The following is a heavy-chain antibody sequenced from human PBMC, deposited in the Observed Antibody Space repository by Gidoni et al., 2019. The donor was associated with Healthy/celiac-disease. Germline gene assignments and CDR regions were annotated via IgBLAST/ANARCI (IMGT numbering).Heavy chain of an antibody. V-gene: IGHV3-23*01. CDR1: GFTFSSYA. CDR3: AKVPGGYSSGIGDY. D-gene: IGHD6-19*01. J-gene: IGHJ4*02. CDR2: IIGSGGST. Sequence: EVQLLESGGGLVQPGGSLRLSCAPSGFTFSSYAMSWVRPAPGKGLEWVSAIIGSGGSTYYADSVKGRFTISRDNSKNTLYLQMNSLRAEDTAVYYCAKVPGGYSSGIGDYWGQGTLVTVSS.